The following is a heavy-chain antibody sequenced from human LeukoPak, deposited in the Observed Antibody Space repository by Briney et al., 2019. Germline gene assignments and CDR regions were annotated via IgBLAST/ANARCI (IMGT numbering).Heavy chain of an antibody. D-gene: IGHD1-26*01. CDR1: GFTFSSYW. CDR2: INSDGSST. V-gene: IGHV3-74*01. Sequence: HSGGSLRLSCAASGFTFSSYWMHWVRQAPGKGLVWVSRINSDGSSTSYADSVKGRFTISRDNAKNTLYLQMNSLRAEDTAVYYCARSSGSYYSYYYYYMDVWGKGTTVTISS. CDR3: ARSSGSYYSYYYYYMDV. J-gene: IGHJ6*03.